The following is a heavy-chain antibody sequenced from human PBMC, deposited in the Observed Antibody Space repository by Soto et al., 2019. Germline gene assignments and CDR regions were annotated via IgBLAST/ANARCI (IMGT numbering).Heavy chain of an antibody. D-gene: IGHD7-27*01. V-gene: IGHV4-34*01. J-gene: IGHJ4*02. CDR3: ARGWGRIFDY. Sequence: QVQLQQWGAGLLKPSETLSLTCAVYGGSFSGYYWNWIRQPPGKGLEWIGEINHSGSTNYNPSLKSRVTISVDTSKNQFSLKLCSVTAADTAVDYCARGWGRIFDYWGQGTLVTVSS. CDR1: GGSFSGYY. CDR2: INHSGST.